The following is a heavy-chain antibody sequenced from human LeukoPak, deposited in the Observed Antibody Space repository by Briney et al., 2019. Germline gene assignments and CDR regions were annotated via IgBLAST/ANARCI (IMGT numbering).Heavy chain of an antibody. V-gene: IGHV4-39*01. CDR3: ARQAERTVGPQGDY. CDR2: IHYIGST. D-gene: IGHD4-23*01. Sequence: SETLSLTCTVSVASISSSSYYWGWIRHPPGKGPECIGSIHYIGSTYYNPSLTSRVTIAVDTSKNQLYLKLNTVTAADTAVYYCARQAERTVGPQGDYWGQGTLVTVSS. J-gene: IGHJ4*02. CDR1: VASISSSSYY.